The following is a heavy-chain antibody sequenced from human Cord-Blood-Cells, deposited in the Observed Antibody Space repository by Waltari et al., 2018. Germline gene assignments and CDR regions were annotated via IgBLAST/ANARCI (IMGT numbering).Heavy chain of an antibody. CDR3: ARGLGYSYGPRNAFDI. Sequence: QVQLAQSGAEAKKPGASVKVSCKASGYTFTSYDINWVRQATGQGLEWMGWMNPNSVNTGYAQKFQGRVTITRNTSISTAYMELSSLRSEDTAVYYCARGLGYSYGPRNAFDIWGQGTMVTVSS. J-gene: IGHJ3*02. D-gene: IGHD5-18*01. V-gene: IGHV1-8*03. CDR2: MNPNSVNT. CDR1: GYTFTSYD.